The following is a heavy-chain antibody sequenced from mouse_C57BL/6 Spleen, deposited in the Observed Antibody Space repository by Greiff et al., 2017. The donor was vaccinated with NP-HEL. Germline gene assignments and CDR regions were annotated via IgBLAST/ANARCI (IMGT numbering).Heavy chain of an antibody. V-gene: IGHV5-12*01. CDR1: GFTFSDYY. Sequence: EVKLVESGGGLVQPGGSLKLSCAASGFTFSDYYMYWVRQTPEKRLEWVAYISNGGGSTYYPDTVKGRFTISRDNAKNTLYLQRSRLKSEDTAMYYCARHFYIGGYFDVWGTGTTVTVSS. J-gene: IGHJ1*03. CDR3: ARHFYIGGYFDV. D-gene: IGHD1-3*01. CDR2: ISNGGGST.